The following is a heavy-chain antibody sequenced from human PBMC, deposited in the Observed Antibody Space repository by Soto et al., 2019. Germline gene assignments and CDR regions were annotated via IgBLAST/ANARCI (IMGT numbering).Heavy chain of an antibody. V-gene: IGHV1-18*01. CDR1: GYTYSKYA. Sequence: ASVKVSCKTSGYTYSKYAITWVRQAPGQGLEWMGWISTYNHDTRYAQIFQGRLSMATDTSTSTAYMELRSLTSDDTAVYYCARDPSHPSRHTIYLDYWGQGTPVTVS. J-gene: IGHJ4*02. D-gene: IGHD3-9*01. CDR2: ISTYNHDT. CDR3: ARDPSHPSRHTIYLDY.